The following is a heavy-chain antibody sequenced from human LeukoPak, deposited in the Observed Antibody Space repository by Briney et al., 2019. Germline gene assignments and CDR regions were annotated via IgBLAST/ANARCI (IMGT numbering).Heavy chain of an antibody. J-gene: IGHJ4*02. V-gene: IGHV3-30*18. CDR1: GFTFSSYG. CDR3: AKEYGWELLFEVGY. CDR2: ISYDGSNK. D-gene: IGHD1-26*01. Sequence: PGGSLRLSCAASGFTFSSYGMHWVRRAPGKGLEWVAVISYDGSNKYYADSVKGRFTISRDNSKNTLYLQMNSLRAEDTAVYYCAKEYGWELLFEVGYWGQGTLVTVSS.